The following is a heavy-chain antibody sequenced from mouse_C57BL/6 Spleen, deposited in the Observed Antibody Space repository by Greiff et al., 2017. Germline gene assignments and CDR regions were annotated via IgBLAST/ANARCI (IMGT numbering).Heavy chain of an antibody. CDR1: GYTFTSYW. Sequence: QVQLKQPGAELVMPGASVKLSCKASGYTFTSYWMHWVKQRPGQGLEWIGEIDPSDSYTNYNQKFKGKSTLTVDKSSSTAYMQLSSLTSEDSAVYYCARRHEYYRDGDWYFDVWGTGTTVTVSS. CDR2: IDPSDSYT. V-gene: IGHV1-69*01. D-gene: IGHD2-14*01. J-gene: IGHJ1*03. CDR3: ARRHEYYRDGDWYFDV.